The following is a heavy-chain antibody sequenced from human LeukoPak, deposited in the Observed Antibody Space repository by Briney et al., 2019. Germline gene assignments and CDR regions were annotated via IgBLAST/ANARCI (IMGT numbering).Heavy chain of an antibody. V-gene: IGHV5-51*01. J-gene: IGHJ6*02. CDR3: ARPTMATITDYYGMDV. CDR2: IYPGDSDT. Sequence: RGESLKISCKCSGYSFTSYWIGWVRQMPGKGLEWMGIIYPGDSDTRYSPSFQGQVTISADKSISTAYLQWSSLKASDTAMYYCARPTMATITDYYGMDVWGQGTTVTVSS. D-gene: IGHD5-24*01. CDR1: GYSFTSYW.